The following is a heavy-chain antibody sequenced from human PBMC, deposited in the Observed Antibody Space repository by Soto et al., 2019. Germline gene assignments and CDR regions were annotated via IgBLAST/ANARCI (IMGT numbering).Heavy chain of an antibody. CDR1: GFSFRTYG. J-gene: IGHJ3*01. V-gene: IGHV3-33*01. Sequence: QVQLVESGGGLVQPGTSLRLSCAVSGFSFRTYGFHWVRQPPGKGLQWVAVISPKGNSDSVEGRFTISRDNSKDTLYLQMNNLRAEDTAVYYFARDDAFANENAFDLWGQGTKVTVSS. CDR2: ISPK. D-gene: IGHD1-1*01. CDR3: ARDDAFANENAFDL.